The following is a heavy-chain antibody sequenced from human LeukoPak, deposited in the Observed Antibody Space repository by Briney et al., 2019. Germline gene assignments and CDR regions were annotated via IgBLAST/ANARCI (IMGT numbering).Heavy chain of an antibody. Sequence: ASVKVSCKASGYTFTSYGISWVRQAPGQGLEWMGWISAYNGNTKYAQKLQGRVTMTTDTSTSTAYMELRSLRSDDTAVYYCARDGYSSSWYVYYYYYMDVWGKGTTVTVSS. CDR2: ISAYNGNT. D-gene: IGHD6-13*01. CDR1: GYTFTSYG. CDR3: ARDGYSSSWYVYYYYYMDV. V-gene: IGHV1-18*01. J-gene: IGHJ6*03.